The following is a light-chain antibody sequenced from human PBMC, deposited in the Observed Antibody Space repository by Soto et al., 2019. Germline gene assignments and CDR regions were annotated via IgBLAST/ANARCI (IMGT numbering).Light chain of an antibody. CDR1: QSISSY. CDR3: QQYNVYWT. J-gene: IGKJ1*01. Sequence: DIQMTQSPSTLSASVGDRVTITCRASQSISSYLAWYQQRPGKAPKVLIYDASTLESEVPSRFSGSGSGTEFTLTISSLQPDDFATYYCQQYNVYWTFGQGTKVEVK. CDR2: DAS. V-gene: IGKV1-5*01.